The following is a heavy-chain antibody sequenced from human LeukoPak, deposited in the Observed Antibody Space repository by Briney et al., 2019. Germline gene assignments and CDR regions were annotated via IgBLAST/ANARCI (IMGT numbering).Heavy chain of an antibody. V-gene: IGHV3-33*01. CDR1: GFTFSSYG. D-gene: IGHD3-22*01. CDR3: ARGHIYYDSSGYLD. Sequence: PGGSLRLSCAASGFTFSSYGMHWVRQAPGKGLEWVAVIWYDGSNKYYADPVKGRFTISRDNSKNTLYLQMNSLRAEDTAVYYCARGHIYYDSSGYLDWGQGTLVTVSS. J-gene: IGHJ4*02. CDR2: IWYDGSNK.